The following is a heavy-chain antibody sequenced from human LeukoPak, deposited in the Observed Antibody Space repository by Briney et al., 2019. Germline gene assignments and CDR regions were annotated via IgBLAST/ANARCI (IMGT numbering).Heavy chain of an antibody. Sequence: ASVKVSCKASGYTFTSYGISRVRQAPGQGLEWMGWISAYNGNTNYAQKLQGRVTMTTDTSTSTAYMELRSLRSDDTAVYYCARDIGGSSWYHWDTSYGMDVWGQGTTVTVSS. V-gene: IGHV1-18*01. J-gene: IGHJ6*02. D-gene: IGHD6-13*01. CDR1: GYTFTSYG. CDR2: ISAYNGNT. CDR3: ARDIGGSSWYHWDTSYGMDV.